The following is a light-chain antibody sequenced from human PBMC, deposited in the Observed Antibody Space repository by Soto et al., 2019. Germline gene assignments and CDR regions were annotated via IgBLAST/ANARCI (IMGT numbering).Light chain of an antibody. V-gene: IGKV3-15*01. CDR3: QQYSYWWT. CDR1: QSVGSN. Sequence: RARAPSPVTLSVSPGERATLSCRASQSVGSNLSWYQQKPSQAPRLLIYGASTKATGIPARFSGSWAGTEITPTISMLPSDVSAFYYCQQYSYWWTFGQGTKVDIK. CDR2: GAS. J-gene: IGKJ1*01.